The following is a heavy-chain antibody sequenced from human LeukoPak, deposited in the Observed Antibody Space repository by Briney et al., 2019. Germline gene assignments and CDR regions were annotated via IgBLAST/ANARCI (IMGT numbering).Heavy chain of an antibody. CDR2: IYYSGST. CDR1: GDSIRSYY. CDR3: AREGGNYLGDAFDI. J-gene: IGHJ3*02. D-gene: IGHD1-7*01. Sequence: SETLSLNCTVSGDSIRSYYWSWIRLPPGMRLEWIGYIYYSGSTNYNPSLKSRVTISLDTSNNQFSLKLSSVTAADTAVYYCAREGGNYLGDAFDIRGQGTMVSVSS. V-gene: IGHV4-59*01.